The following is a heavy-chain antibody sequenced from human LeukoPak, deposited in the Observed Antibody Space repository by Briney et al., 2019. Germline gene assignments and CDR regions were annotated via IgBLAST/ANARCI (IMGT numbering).Heavy chain of an antibody. CDR3: ERHEGGYSYGYFDY. CDR1: GYTFASYW. CDR2: IDPSDSYS. J-gene: IGHJ4*02. Sequence: GESLRISCKGSGYTFASYWISWVRQMPGKGLEWMGRIDPSDSYSNYSPSFQGHVTISGDKSTSTVYLQWSSLAASDTAVYYCERHEGGYSYGYFDYWGQGTLVTVSS. D-gene: IGHD5-18*01. V-gene: IGHV5-10-1*01.